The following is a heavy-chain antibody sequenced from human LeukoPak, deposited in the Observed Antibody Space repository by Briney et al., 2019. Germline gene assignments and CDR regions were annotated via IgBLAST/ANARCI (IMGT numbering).Heavy chain of an antibody. D-gene: IGHD2-2*01. CDR3: VRVRSSTIDY. CDR1: GYTFTGYY. Sequence: ASVKVSCKASGYTFTGYYMHWVRLAPGQGLEWMGWINPNSGGTDYAQKFQGRVTMTRDTSITTAYMELTRLRSDDTAVYYCVRVRSSTIDYWGQGTLVTVSS. V-gene: IGHV1-2*02. J-gene: IGHJ4*02. CDR2: INPNSGGT.